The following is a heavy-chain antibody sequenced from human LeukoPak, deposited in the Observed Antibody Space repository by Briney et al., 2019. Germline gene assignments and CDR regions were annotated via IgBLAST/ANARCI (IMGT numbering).Heavy chain of an antibody. CDR1: GGSISSGGYS. D-gene: IGHD2-2*01. CDR3: ARGSGFCSTTSCYYDDS. Sequence: SETLSLTCAVSGGSISSGGYSWSWIRQPPGKGLEWIGFIYHSGSTNYNPSLKSRVTISVDTSKNQFSLDLSSVTAADTAAYYCARGSGFCSTTSCYYDDSWGQGTLVTVSS. CDR2: IYHSGST. V-gene: IGHV4-30-2*01. J-gene: IGHJ4*02.